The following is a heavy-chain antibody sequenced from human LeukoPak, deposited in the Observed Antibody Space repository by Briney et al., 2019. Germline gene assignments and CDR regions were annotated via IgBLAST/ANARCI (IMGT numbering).Heavy chain of an antibody. J-gene: IGHJ6*03. CDR1: GFTFSSYA. V-gene: IGHV3-23*01. CDR3: AKCRGIQLFYYYMDV. Sequence: PGGSLRLSCAASGFTFSSYAMSWVRQAPGKGLEWVSAISGSGGSTYYADSVKGRFTISRDNSKNTLYLQMNSLRAEDTAVYYCAKCRGIQLFYYYMDVWGKGTTVTVSS. D-gene: IGHD5-18*01. CDR2: ISGSGGST.